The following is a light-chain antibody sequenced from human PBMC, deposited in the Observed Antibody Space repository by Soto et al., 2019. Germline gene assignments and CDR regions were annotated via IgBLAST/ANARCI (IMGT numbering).Light chain of an antibody. J-gene: IGLJ6*01. CDR1: SSDVCGYNY. CDR2: EVN. Sequence: QSALTQPPSASGSPGQSVAISCTGTSSDVCGYNYVSWYQQHPGKAPKLMVYEVNKRPSGAPDRYSSYKSGHTDSRTVSGLQAEDEPDYYSSSYAASSDVFGTGTKVTVL. CDR3: SSYAASSDV. V-gene: IGLV2-8*01.